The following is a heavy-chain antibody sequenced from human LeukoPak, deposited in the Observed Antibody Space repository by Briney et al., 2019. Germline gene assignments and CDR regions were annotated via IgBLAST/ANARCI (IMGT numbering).Heavy chain of an antibody. CDR2: IHTSGST. Sequence: PGGSLRLSCAASGFSVSGNYMSWVRLAPGKGLEWVSFIHTSGSTFYADSVKGRFTISRDNSKNTLYLQMNSLRAEDTAMYYCARGYCSGGSCSKFDYWGQGTLVTVSS. CDR3: ARGYCSGGSCSKFDY. CDR1: GFSVSGNY. V-gene: IGHV3-53*01. J-gene: IGHJ4*02. D-gene: IGHD2-15*01.